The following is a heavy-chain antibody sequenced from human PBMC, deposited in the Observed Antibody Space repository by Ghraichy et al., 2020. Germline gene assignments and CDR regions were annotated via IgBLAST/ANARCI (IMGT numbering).Heavy chain of an antibody. Sequence: SETLSLTCSVSARTISGYSGRRMRQPAAKGLEWFGRIYSGGSTRYNSSLKSRVTMSVDMSKNQFALKVTSVTAADAAVYYCARDRPPEFWSGYVVEDYNGMDVWGQGTTVTVSS. CDR3: ARDRPPEFWSGYVVEDYNGMDV. CDR1: ARTISGYS. D-gene: IGHD3-3*01. J-gene: IGHJ6*02. V-gene: IGHV4-4*07. CDR2: IYSGGST.